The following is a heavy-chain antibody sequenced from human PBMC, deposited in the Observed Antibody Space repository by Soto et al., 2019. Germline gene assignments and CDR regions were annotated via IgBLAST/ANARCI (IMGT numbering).Heavy chain of an antibody. J-gene: IGHJ4*02. Sequence: QVQLVQSGAEVKKPGASVKVSCKASGYTFTSYGISWVRQAPGQGLEWMGWISAYNGNTKYAQKFQGRVTMTTDTSTSTGYMELRSLRSDDTAVYYCAIDLGAQIVDYWGQGTLVTVSS. V-gene: IGHV1-18*01. D-gene: IGHD1-26*01. CDR3: AIDLGAQIVDY. CDR1: GYTFTSYG. CDR2: ISAYNGNT.